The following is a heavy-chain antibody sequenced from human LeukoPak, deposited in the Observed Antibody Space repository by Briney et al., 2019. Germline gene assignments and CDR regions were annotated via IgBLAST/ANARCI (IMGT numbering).Heavy chain of an antibody. D-gene: IGHD3-10*01. CDR3: ARDQGGSGSYYNDDAFDI. CDR1: GYTFTSYD. CDR2: MNPNSGNT. V-gene: IGHV1-8*03. Sequence: ASVKVSCKASGYTFTSYDINWVRQATGQGLEWMGWMNPNSGNTGYAQKFQGRVTITRNTSISTAYMELSSLRSEDTAVYYCARDQGGSGSYYNDDAFDIWGQGTMVTVSS. J-gene: IGHJ3*02.